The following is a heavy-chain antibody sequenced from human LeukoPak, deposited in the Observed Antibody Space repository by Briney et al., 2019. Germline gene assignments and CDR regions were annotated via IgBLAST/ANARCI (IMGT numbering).Heavy chain of an antibody. V-gene: IGHV1-69*02. CDR2: IIPMFTIK. D-gene: IGHD2-21*01. J-gene: IGHJ6*01. CDR3: GRIPSGYVGKHMGMYYCYGMDG. Sequence: ASVKLSCTASGGTVSNYTMSWVRQAPGQGLEWMGSIIPMFTIKNYADTLKGRFTITADKSTNTVYMELNSLRSEDTAVYYCGRIPSGYVGKHMGMYYCYGMDGWVQASAV. CDR1: GGTVSNYT.